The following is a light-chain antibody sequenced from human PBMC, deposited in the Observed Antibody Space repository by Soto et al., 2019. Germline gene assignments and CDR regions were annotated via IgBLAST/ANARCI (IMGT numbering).Light chain of an antibody. CDR2: GNS. Sequence: QSALAQPPSVSGAPGQRVTISCTGSSSNIGAGYDVHWYQQLPGTAPKLLIYGNSNRPSGVTDRSSGSKSGTSASLAITGPQAEDEAYFYCQSYDSGLSVPYVFGTGTMVTVL. V-gene: IGLV1-40*01. J-gene: IGLJ1*01. CDR3: QSYDSGLSVPYV. CDR1: SSNIGAGYD.